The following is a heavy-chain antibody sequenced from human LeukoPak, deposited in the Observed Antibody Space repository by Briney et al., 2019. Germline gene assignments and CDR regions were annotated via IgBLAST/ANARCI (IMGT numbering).Heavy chain of an antibody. V-gene: IGHV3-64*01. J-gene: IGHJ4*02. CDR3: ARGGVWQQLAVDY. CDR1: GFNFINSA. D-gene: IGHD6-13*01. Sequence: GGSLRLSCAASGFNFINSAMHWVRQAPGKGLEYVSGIARNGGSTYYTNSVKGRFTISKDDSKNTLYLQMGSLRPEDMAVYYCARGGVWQQLAVDYWGQGTLVTVSS. CDR2: IARNGGST.